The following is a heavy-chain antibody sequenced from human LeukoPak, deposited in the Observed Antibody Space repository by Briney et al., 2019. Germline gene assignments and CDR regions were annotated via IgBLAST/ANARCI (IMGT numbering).Heavy chain of an antibody. J-gene: IGHJ4*02. V-gene: IGHV3-23*01. CDR1: GFTFSSYA. D-gene: IGHD1-26*01. Sequence: PGGSPRLSCAASGFTFSSYAMSWVRQAPGKGLEWVSAISGSGGSTYYADSVKGRFTISRDNSKNTLYLQMNSLRAEDTAVYYCAKVYSGSYTTYYFDYWGQGTWSPSPQ. CDR2: ISGSGGST. CDR3: AKVYSGSYTTYYFDY.